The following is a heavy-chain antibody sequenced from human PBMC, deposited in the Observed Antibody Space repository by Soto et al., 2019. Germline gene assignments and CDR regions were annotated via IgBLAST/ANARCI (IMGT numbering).Heavy chain of an antibody. CDR1: GYTVTDYY. CDR3: ARDDYGIYPY. CDR2: IDPRSGAT. Sequence: QVQLVQSGTEVKQPGASVKVSCKASGYTVTDYYIHWVRQAPGQGLEWMGWIDPRSGATTYAQKFQDRVTMTRDTSISTAYMDLSRLTSDDTALYYCARDDYGIYPYWGQGTLVTVSS. D-gene: IGHD1-26*01. V-gene: IGHV1-2*02. J-gene: IGHJ4*02.